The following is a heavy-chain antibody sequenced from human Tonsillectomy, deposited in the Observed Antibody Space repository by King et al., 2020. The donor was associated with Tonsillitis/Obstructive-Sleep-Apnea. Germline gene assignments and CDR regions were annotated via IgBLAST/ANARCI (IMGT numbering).Heavy chain of an antibody. D-gene: IGHD2-15*01. CDR2: ISWNSGSI. Sequence: EVQLVESGGGLVQPGRSLRLSCAASGFTFDNYAMHWVRQAPGKGLEWVSGISWNSGSIGYADSVKGRFTISRDNAKNSLYLQMNSLRAEDTALYYCAKGGGRGVVVPSWFDPWGQGTLVTVSS. J-gene: IGHJ5*02. CDR1: GFTFDNYA. CDR3: AKGGGRGVVVPSWFDP. V-gene: IGHV3-9*01.